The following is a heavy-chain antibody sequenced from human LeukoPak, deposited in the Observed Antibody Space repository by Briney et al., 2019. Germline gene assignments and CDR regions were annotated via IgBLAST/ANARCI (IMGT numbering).Heavy chain of an antibody. CDR1: GGSISSSSYY. J-gene: IGHJ4*02. Sequence: SETLSLTCTVSGGSISSSSYYWGWNRQPPGKGLEWIGSIYYSGSTYYNPSLKSPVTISLDTSKNQFSLKLRSVTAADTAVYYCAKDTSAWTGSYFDYWGQGTLVTVSS. CDR2: IYYSGST. V-gene: IGHV4-39*07. CDR3: AKDTSAWTGSYFDY. D-gene: IGHD6-19*01.